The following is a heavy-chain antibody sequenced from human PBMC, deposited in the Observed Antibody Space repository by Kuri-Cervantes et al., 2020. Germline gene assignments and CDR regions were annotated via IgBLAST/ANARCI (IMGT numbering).Heavy chain of an antibody. CDR1: GYTFTSYD. V-gene: IGHV1-8*01. CDR2: MNPNRGNA. J-gene: IGHJ6*02. Sequence: SVKVSCKASGYTFTSYDINWVRQATGQGLEWMGWMNPNRGNAGYAQKFQGRVTMTRDTSTSTVYMELSSLRSEDTAVYYCARGCPTVINYYYYGMDVWGQGTTVTVSS. CDR3: ARGCPTVINYYYYGMDV. D-gene: IGHD4-11*01.